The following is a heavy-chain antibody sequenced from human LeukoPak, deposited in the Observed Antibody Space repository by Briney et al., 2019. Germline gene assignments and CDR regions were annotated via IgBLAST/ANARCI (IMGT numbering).Heavy chain of an antibody. J-gene: IGHJ4*02. D-gene: IGHD3-10*01. Sequence: ASVKVSCKASGYTFTSYDLNWVRRATGRGLEWMGWMNPNSGNTGYAQKFQGRVTMTRNTSISTAYMELGSLRSEDTAVYYCARGLPYGIGDIRDDYWGQGTLVTVSS. CDR3: ARGLPYGIGDIRDDY. CDR2: MNPNSGNT. V-gene: IGHV1-8*01. CDR1: GYTFTSYD.